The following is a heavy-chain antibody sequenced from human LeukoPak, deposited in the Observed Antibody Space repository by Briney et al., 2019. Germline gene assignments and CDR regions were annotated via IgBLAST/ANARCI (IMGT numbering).Heavy chain of an antibody. CDR2: MNPNSGNT. Sequence: ASVKVSCKASGHTFTSYDINWVRQATGQGLEWMGWMNPNSGNTGYAQKSQGRVTMTRNTSISTAYMELSSLRSEDTAVYYCARVRCSGGSCYLDYWGQGTLVTVSS. CDR3: ARVRCSGGSCYLDY. J-gene: IGHJ4*02. CDR1: GHTFTSYD. D-gene: IGHD2-15*01. V-gene: IGHV1-8*01.